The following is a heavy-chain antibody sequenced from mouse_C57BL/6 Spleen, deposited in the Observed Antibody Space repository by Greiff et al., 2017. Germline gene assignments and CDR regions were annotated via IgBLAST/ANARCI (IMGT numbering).Heavy chain of an antibody. D-gene: IGHD4-1*01. V-gene: IGHV1-15*01. J-gene: IGHJ2*01. CDR3: TPGTYYFDY. Sequence: QVQLQQSGAELVRPGASVTLSCKASGYTFTDYEMHWVKQTPVHGLEWIGAIDPETGGTAYNQKFKGKAILTADKSSSTAYMELRSLTSEDSAVYYCTPGTYYFDYWGQGTTLTVSS. CDR1: GYTFTDYE. CDR2: IDPETGGT.